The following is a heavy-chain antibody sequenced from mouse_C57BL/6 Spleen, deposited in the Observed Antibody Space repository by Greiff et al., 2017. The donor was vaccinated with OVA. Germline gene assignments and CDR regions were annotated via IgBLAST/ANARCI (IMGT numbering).Heavy chain of an antibody. Sequence: VQLQQPGAELVKPGASVKMSCKASGYTFTSYWITWVKQRPGQGLEWIGDIYPGSGSTNYNEKFKSKATLTVDTSSSTAYMQLSSLTSEDSAVYYCARNSNPSGGAMDYWGQGTSVTVSS. J-gene: IGHJ4*01. CDR3: ARNSNPSGGAMDY. CDR1: GYTFTSYW. CDR2: IYPGSGST. D-gene: IGHD2-5*01. V-gene: IGHV1-55*01.